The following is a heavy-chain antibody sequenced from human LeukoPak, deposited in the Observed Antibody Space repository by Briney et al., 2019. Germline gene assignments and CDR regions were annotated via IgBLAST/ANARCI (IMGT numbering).Heavy chain of an antibody. D-gene: IGHD3-10*01. Sequence: SETLSLTCAVYGGSFSGYYWSCIRQPPGKGLEWIGEVYHTGSTNYNPSLKSRVTISVDTSKNQFSLKLSSVTAADTAVYYCARRRRRYYGSGSYNYFDYWGQGTLVTVSS. J-gene: IGHJ4*02. CDR3: ARRRRRYYGSGSYNYFDY. V-gene: IGHV4-34*01. CDR1: GGSFSGYY. CDR2: VYHTGST.